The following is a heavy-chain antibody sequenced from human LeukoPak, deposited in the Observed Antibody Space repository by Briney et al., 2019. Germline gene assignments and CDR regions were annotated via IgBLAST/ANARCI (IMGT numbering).Heavy chain of an antibody. CDR1: GFTFSSYA. Sequence: PGGSLRLSCAASGFTFSSYALRWLRQAPGKGLEWVSSISGSGDSTYYADSVKGRFTISRDNSVNTLYLQMNSLRAEDTAVYYCAKSSPMTMVRGANDYWGQGTLVTVSS. CDR3: AKSSPMTMVRGANDY. V-gene: IGHV3-23*01. D-gene: IGHD3-10*01. CDR2: ISGSGDST. J-gene: IGHJ4*02.